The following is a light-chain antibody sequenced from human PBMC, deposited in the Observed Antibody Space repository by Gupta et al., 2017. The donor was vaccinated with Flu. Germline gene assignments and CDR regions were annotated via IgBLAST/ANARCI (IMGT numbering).Light chain of an antibody. V-gene: IGKV1-33*01. CDR2: DAS. J-gene: IGKJ5*01. CDR3: QQYDDLPVT. Sequence: IQLTQSPSSLSASVGDRVTITCRASQDITVYLNWYLQRPGKAPKLLIYDASHLQTGVPSRFSGRGSKTHFTLTISSLHPDDVGVYYCQQYDDLPVTFGQGSRLDIK. CDR1: QDITVY.